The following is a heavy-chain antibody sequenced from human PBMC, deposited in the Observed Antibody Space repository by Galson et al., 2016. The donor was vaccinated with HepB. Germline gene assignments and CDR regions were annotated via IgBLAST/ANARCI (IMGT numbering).Heavy chain of an antibody. J-gene: IGHJ6*02. Sequence: GYTFTSYDINWVRQATGQGLEWMGWMNPNSGNTGYAQKFQGRVTMTRNTSISTAYVELSSLRSEDTAMYYCARSLTGSYDFWGAIYNYYAMDVWGQGTTVIVS. CDR1: GYTFTSYD. D-gene: IGHD3-3*01. CDR2: MNPNSGNT. V-gene: IGHV1-8*01. CDR3: ARSLTGSYDFWGAIYNYYAMDV.